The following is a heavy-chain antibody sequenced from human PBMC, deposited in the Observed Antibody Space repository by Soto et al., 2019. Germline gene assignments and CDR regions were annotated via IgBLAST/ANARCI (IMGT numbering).Heavy chain of an antibody. Sequence: ASVKVSCKASGYLFTAYSMHWVRLAPGQGLEWMGVVNPSGGSTKYAQNFQGRVTMTRDTSTTTICMELSSLRSDDTAIYYCAREENCSGGTCYSEYFHRWGQGTLVTSPQ. CDR1: GYLFTAYS. J-gene: IGHJ1*01. V-gene: IGHV1-46*01. CDR3: AREENCSGGTCYSEYFHR. D-gene: IGHD2-15*01. CDR2: VNPSGGST.